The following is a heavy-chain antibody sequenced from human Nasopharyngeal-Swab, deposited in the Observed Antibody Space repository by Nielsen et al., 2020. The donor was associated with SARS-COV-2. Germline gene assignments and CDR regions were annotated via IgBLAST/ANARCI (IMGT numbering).Heavy chain of an antibody. V-gene: IGHV3-13*04. CDR3: ARSLALDGMDV. Sequence: GESLKISCAASGFTFSSYEMHWVRQATGKGLEWVSAIGTAGDTYYPGSVKGRFTISRENAKNSLYLQMNSLRAGDTAVYYCARSLALDGMDVWGQGTTVTVSS. CDR2: IGTAGDT. J-gene: IGHJ6*02. CDR1: GFTFSSYE.